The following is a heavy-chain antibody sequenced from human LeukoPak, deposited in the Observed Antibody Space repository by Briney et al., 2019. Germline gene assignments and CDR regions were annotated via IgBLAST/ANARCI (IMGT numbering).Heavy chain of an antibody. CDR1: GGSISSGSYY. V-gene: IGHV4-61*02. D-gene: IGHD2-8*01. J-gene: IGHJ6*03. CDR2: IYTSGST. CDR3: AKDRCSNGIGCLYYYMDV. Sequence: SETLSLTCTVSGGSISSGSYYWSWIRQPAGKGLEWIGRIYTSGSTNYNPSLKSRVTISVDRSKNQFSLKLSSVTAADTAVYYCAKDRCSNGIGCLYYYMDVWGKGTMVTISS.